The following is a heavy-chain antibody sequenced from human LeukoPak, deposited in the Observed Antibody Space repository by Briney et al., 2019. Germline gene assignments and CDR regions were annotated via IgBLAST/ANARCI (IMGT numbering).Heavy chain of an antibody. D-gene: IGHD6-19*01. J-gene: IGHJ4*02. CDR1: GFIFHDYA. V-gene: IGHV3-43*02. CDR3: VRESESSGWYDY. Sequence: PGGSLRLSCAAPGFIFHDYAIHWVRQAPGKGLEWVSLISGDGGSTFYADSVKGRFAISRDNSKNSLYLQMNSLRRDDTALYYCVRESESSGWYDYWGQGTLVTVSS. CDR2: ISGDGGST.